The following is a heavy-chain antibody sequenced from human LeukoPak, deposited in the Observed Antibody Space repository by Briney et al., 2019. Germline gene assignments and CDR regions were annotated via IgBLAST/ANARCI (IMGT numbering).Heavy chain of an antibody. CDR2: IYYSGST. CDR1: GGSISSGGYY. CDR3: ARRVVAAPFDP. D-gene: IGHD2-15*01. Sequence: SETLSLTCTVSGGSISSGGYYWSWIRQHPGKGLEWIGYIYYSGSTYYNPSLKSRVTISVDTSKNQFSLKLSSVTAADTAVYYCARRVVAAPFDPWGQGTLVTVSS. V-gene: IGHV4-31*03. J-gene: IGHJ5*02.